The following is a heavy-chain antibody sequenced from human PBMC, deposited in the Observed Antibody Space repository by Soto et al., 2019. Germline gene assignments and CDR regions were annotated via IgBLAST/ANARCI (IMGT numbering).Heavy chain of an antibody. J-gene: IGHJ4*02. D-gene: IGHD2-2*02. CDR1: GVTVSSNS. CDR2: IYGGGGT. V-gene: IGHV3-66*01. CDR3: ARGGEYCSSSSCYSL. Sequence: EVQLVESGGNLVQPGGSLRLSCAASGVTVSSNSMSWVRQAPGKGLEWVSIIYGGGGTYYADSVKGRFTISRDNSKNTLYLQMNSLRAEDTAVYYCARGGEYCSSSSCYSLWGQGTLVTVSS.